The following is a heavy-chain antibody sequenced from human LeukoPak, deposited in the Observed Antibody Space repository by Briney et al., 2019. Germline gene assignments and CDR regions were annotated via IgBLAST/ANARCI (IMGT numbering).Heavy chain of an antibody. Sequence: SETLSLTCTVSGGSISSSRYYWGWIRQPPGKGLEWIGSIYYSGSTYYNPSLKSRVTISVDTSKNQFSLKLSSVTAADTAVYYCARLLDYGGNSVAFDIWGQGTMVTVSS. D-gene: IGHD4-23*01. V-gene: IGHV4-39*01. J-gene: IGHJ3*02. CDR3: ARLLDYGGNSVAFDI. CDR1: GGSISSSRYY. CDR2: IYYSGST.